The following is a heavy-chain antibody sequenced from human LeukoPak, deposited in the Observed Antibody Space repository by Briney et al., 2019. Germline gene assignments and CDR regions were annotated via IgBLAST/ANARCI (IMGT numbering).Heavy chain of an antibody. J-gene: IGHJ4*02. CDR3: AREGWLRREFDY. CDR2: INHSGST. Sequence: SETLSLICAVYGGSFSGYYWSWIRQPPGKGLEWIGEINHSGSTNYNPSLKSRVTISVDTSKNQFSLKLSSVTAADTAVYYCAREGWLRREFDYWGQGTLVTVSS. D-gene: IGHD5-12*01. V-gene: IGHV4-34*01. CDR1: GGSFSGYY.